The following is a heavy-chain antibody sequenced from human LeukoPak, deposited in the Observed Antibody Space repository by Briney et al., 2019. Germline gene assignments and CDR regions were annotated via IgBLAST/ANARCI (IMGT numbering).Heavy chain of an antibody. Sequence: GSVQVSCQASGYTFTSYYMHWVRQAPGQGLEWMGIINPSGGSTSYAQEFQGRVTMTRDTSTSTVYMEPSSLRSEDTAVYYCAREGGGGSLAYYYYGMDVWGQGTTVTVSS. V-gene: IGHV1-46*01. CDR1: GYTFTSYY. CDR2: INPSGGST. D-gene: IGHD1-26*01. J-gene: IGHJ6*02. CDR3: AREGGGGSLAYYYYGMDV.